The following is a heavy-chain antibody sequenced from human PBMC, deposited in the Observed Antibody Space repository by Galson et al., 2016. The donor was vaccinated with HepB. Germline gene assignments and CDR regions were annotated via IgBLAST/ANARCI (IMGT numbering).Heavy chain of an antibody. D-gene: IGHD5-18*01. V-gene: IGHV3-7*03. Sequence: SLRLSCAASGISFSIYWMNRVRLAPGKGLQGGDTINKDGSEKYYVDSEKGRFSISRADANNSVYLEMSSLRAEDTAVYFCARSRRERDSYGFAYWGQGTQVAVSS. J-gene: IGHJ4*02. CDR3: ARSRRERDSYGFAY. CDR1: GISFSIYW. CDR2: INKDGSEK.